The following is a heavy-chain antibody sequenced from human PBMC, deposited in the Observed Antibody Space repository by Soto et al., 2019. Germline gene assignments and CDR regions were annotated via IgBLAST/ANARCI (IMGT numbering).Heavy chain of an antibody. V-gene: IGHV4-39*01. Sequence: QLQLQESGPGLVKPSETLSLTCTVSGGSISSSSYYWGWIRQPPGKGLEWIGSLYYSGSTYYNPSLKSRVTISVDTSKNQFSLKLSSVTAADTAVYYCARHGDLFWSGYLVGGVGDAFDIWGQGTMVTVSS. CDR2: LYYSGST. CDR1: GGSISSSSYY. D-gene: IGHD3-3*01. CDR3: ARHGDLFWSGYLVGGVGDAFDI. J-gene: IGHJ3*02.